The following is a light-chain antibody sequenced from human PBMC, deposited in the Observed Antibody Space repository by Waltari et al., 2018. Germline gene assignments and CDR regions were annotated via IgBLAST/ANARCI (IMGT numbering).Light chain of an antibody. CDR1: SSNTGTNS. V-gene: IGLV1-51*02. CDR3: GTWDSSLSGAV. Sequence: QSVLTHPPSVSAAPGQRVTTSCSRGSSNTGTNSVSWYRQSPGTAPKLLIYEDNERPSGVPGRFSGSKSGTSATLDITGLQAGDEADYYCGTWDSSLSGAVFGGGTHLTVL. J-gene: IGLJ7*01. CDR2: EDN.